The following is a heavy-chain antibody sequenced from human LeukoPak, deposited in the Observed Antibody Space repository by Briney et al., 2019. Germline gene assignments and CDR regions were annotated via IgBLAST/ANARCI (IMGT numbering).Heavy chain of an antibody. D-gene: IGHD6-19*01. Sequence: GASVKVSFKASGYTFTIYGISWVRQAPGQGLEWMGWISAYNGNTNYAQKLQGRVTMTTDTSTSTAYMELRSLRSDDTAVYYCARDGFTAVAVNHDAFDIWGQGTMVTVSS. J-gene: IGHJ3*02. CDR1: GYTFTIYG. CDR2: ISAYNGNT. CDR3: ARDGFTAVAVNHDAFDI. V-gene: IGHV1-18*01.